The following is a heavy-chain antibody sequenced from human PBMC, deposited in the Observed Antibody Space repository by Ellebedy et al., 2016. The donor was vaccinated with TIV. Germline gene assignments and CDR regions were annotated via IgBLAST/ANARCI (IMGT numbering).Heavy chain of an antibody. CDR2: MNPNSGNT. D-gene: IGHD5-18*01. CDR1: GYTFTTYD. CDR3: ARGGYSYPEDFDF. Sequence: ASVKVSCKASGYTFTTYDINWVRQATEQGLEWMGWMNPNSGNTDYAQKFQDRVIMTRNTSISTAYMELYSLTSEDTAVYYCARGGYSYPEDFDFWGQGTLVTVSS. V-gene: IGHV1-8*01. J-gene: IGHJ4*02.